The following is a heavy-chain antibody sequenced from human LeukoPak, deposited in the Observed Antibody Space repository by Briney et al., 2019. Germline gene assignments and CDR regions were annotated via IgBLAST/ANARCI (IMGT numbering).Heavy chain of an antibody. Sequence: GGSLRLSCVASGFTVSNHWMSWVRQAPGKGLEWVANIREERGQEYYVDSVKGRFTISKNSAKNSLYLQMNTLRVEDTAMYYCASLDTAKQPLANHWGQGTLVTVSS. D-gene: IGHD5-18*01. V-gene: IGHV3-7*03. CDR1: GFTVSNHW. J-gene: IGHJ5*02. CDR3: ASLDTAKQPLANH. CDR2: IREERGQE.